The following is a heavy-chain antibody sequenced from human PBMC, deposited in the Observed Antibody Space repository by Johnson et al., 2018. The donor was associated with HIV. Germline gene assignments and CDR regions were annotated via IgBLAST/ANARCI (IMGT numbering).Heavy chain of an antibody. J-gene: IGHJ3*02. Sequence: QVQLVESGGGVVQPGRSLRLSCAASGFTFSSYAMHWVRQAPGKGLEWVAVISYDGSDKDYADSVKGRFTISRDNSKNTLYLQMNSLRAEDTAVYYCAKEYSSPYGDYDGDAFDIWGQGTMVTVSS. CDR2: ISYDGSDK. CDR1: GFTFSSYA. V-gene: IGHV3-30*04. D-gene: IGHD4-17*01. CDR3: AKEYSSPYGDYDGDAFDI.